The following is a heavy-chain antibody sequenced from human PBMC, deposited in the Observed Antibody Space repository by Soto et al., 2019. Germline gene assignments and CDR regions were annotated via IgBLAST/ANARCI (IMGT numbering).Heavy chain of an antibody. CDR2: IKGDVSSM. CDR1: GSTLSNYW. CDR3: ARGIPGHYGFDV. D-gene: IGHD3-10*01. V-gene: IGHV3-74*01. Sequence: EVQLVESGGGLVQAGESLRLSCEASGSTLSNYWMHWVRQVPGKGLVWVSRIKGDVSSMNYADSVKGRFTISRDNAKNTVFLQMDSLGAEDTAVYYCARGIPGHYGFDVWGQGTMVTVSS. J-gene: IGHJ3*01.